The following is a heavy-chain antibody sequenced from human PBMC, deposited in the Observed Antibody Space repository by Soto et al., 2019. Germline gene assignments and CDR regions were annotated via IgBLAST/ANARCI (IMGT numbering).Heavy chain of an antibody. CDR2: IYYSGST. CDR3: ARQEYSSSWLAITYFDY. Sequence: PSETLSLTCTVSVGSISSYYWSWIRQPPGKGLEWIGYIYYSGSTNYNPSLKSRVTISVDTSKNQFSLKLSSVTAADTAVYYCARQEYSSSWLAITYFDYWGQGTLVTVSS. V-gene: IGHV4-59*08. D-gene: IGHD6-13*01. CDR1: VGSISSYY. J-gene: IGHJ4*02.